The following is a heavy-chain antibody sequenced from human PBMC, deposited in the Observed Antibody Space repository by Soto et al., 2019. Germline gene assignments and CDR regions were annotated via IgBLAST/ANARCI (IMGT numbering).Heavy chain of an antibody. J-gene: IGHJ4*02. V-gene: IGHV1-3*01. CDR1: GYPFTHYA. D-gene: IGHD3-10*01. CDR2: INDGNGNT. CDR3: ARAQWFGDRTTGVTLGDF. Sequence: QVPLVQSGAEVKKPGASVKLSCKASGYPFTHYAIHWMRQAPGQRLEWMGWINDGNGNTKYSQKFQDRVAITRDTSASTAYMELSSLRSEDTAVYFCARAQWFGDRTTGVTLGDFWGQGTLVTVSS.